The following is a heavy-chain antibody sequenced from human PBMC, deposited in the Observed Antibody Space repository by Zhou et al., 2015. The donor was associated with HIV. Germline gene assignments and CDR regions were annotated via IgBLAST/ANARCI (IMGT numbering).Heavy chain of an antibody. CDR2: ISAYNGNT. J-gene: IGHJ4*02. Sequence: QGQLAQSGTEVKKPGASVKVSCKASGYTFTSYGISWVRQAPGQGLEWMGWISAYNGNTNYAQKLQGRVTMTTDTSTSTAYMELRSLRSDDTAVYYCARPSTNFIRAPLDYWGQGTLVTVSS. CDR3: ARPSTNFIRAPLDY. V-gene: IGHV1-18*01. D-gene: IGHD1-1*01. CDR1: GYTFTSYG.